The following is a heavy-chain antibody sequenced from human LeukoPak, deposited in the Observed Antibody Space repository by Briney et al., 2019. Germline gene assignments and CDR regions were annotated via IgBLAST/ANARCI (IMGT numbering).Heavy chain of an antibody. CDR1: GYSISSGYC. V-gene: IGHV4-38-2*01. CDR3: ARPGIPGRGPWGHDSYYMDV. CDR2: TCHRGST. D-gene: IGHD1-20*01. Sequence: SQTLSLTCAVSGYSISSGYCWGWIRQPPGKGLEWIGNTCHRGSTYSNPSLRSRVTILVDTSKNQFSLKLTSVTAADTAVYYCARPGIPGRGPWGHDSYYMDVWGKGTTVTVSS. J-gene: IGHJ6*03.